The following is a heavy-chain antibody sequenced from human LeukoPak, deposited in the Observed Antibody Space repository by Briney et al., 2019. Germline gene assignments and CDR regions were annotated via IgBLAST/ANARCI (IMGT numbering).Heavy chain of an antibody. CDR2: VFYSGYT. CDR3: ARGLPGRDAFDV. Sequence: SETLSLTCTVSGGSISSFYWNWIRQPPGKGLEWVGYVFYSGYTNYNPSLGSRVTISEDTSKNQFSLNLNSLTAADTAVYYCARGLPGRDAFDVWGQGTVVTVSS. CDR1: GGSISSFY. J-gene: IGHJ3*01. V-gene: IGHV4-59*13. D-gene: IGHD3-16*01.